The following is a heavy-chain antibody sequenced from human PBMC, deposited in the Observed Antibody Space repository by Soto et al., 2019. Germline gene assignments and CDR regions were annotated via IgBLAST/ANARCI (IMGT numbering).Heavy chain of an antibody. CDR3: ASSSPASNWCFDL. Sequence: QVQLQQSGPGLVKPSGTLSLTCAVSGGSFSSTNWWSWVRQPPGKGLEWVGEIYHSGSTSYNPSLKSRVTISVDKSKYQFSLKLSSVTAADTAFYYCASSSPASNWCFDLWGRGTLVTVSS. J-gene: IGHJ2*01. CDR1: GGSFSSTNW. V-gene: IGHV4-4*02. CDR2: IYHSGST.